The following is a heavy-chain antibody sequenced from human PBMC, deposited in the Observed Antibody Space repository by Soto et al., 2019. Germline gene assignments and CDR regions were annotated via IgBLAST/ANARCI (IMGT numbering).Heavy chain of an antibody. CDR3: ASAITLLGDLNY. D-gene: IGHD3-10*02. CDR2: IYYSGST. J-gene: IGHJ4*02. CDR1: GVSINTGGYY. V-gene: IGHV4-31*03. Sequence: QVQLLESGPRLVKPSQTLSLTCTVSGVSINTGGYYWSWIRQHPGRGLEWIGYIYYSGSTYYNPSLRSRVAMSVDTSNSQCSLNLSSVTAAYTAVYYCASAITLLGDLNYWGQVTLVTVSA.